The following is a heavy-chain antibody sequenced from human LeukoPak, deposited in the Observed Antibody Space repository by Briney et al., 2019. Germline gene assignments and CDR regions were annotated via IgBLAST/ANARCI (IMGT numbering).Heavy chain of an antibody. Sequence: PGGSLTLSCAASGFTVSSDYMSWVRQAPGKGLAWVSVIYRGGSTYYADSVQGRFTISRDNSKNTLYLQMNSLGDEDAAAYYCARDLRSDDYGGTHWGQGTLVTVSS. CDR2: IYRGGST. V-gene: IGHV3-53*01. CDR1: GFTVSSDY. D-gene: IGHD4-23*01. J-gene: IGHJ4*02. CDR3: ARDLRSDDYGGTH.